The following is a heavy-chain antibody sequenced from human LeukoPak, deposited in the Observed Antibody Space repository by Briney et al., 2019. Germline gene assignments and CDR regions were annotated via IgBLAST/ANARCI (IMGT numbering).Heavy chain of an antibody. CDR3: ARDHNSYYDSNGFYPDAFDI. V-gene: IGHV3-48*03. J-gene: IGHJ3*02. CDR2: IRNSGSTI. D-gene: IGHD3-22*01. Sequence: PGGSLRLSCAASGFAFRTYEMNWVRQAPGKGLEWVSYIRNSGSTIYYADSVKGRFTISRDNAKNSVYLQMDSLRAEDTAVYYCARDHNSYYDSNGFYPDAFDIWGQGTMVTASS. CDR1: GFAFRTYE.